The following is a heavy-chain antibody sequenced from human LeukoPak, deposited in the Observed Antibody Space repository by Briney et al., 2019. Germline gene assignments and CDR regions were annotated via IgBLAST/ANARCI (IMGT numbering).Heavy chain of an antibody. D-gene: IGHD2/OR15-2a*01. Sequence: GGSLRLSCAASGFTFSSYTINWVRQAPGKGLEWVSSITSSSSYINYADSAKGRFTISRDNAKNSLYLQMNSLRAEDTAVYYCAKGVIPTGAFDYWAREPWSPSPQ. CDR2: ITSSSSYI. J-gene: IGHJ4*02. CDR1: GFTFSSYT. V-gene: IGHV3-21*04. CDR3: AKGVIPTGAFDY.